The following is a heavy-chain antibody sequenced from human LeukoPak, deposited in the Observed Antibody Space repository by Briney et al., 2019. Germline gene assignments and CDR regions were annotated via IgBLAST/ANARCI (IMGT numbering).Heavy chain of an antibody. CDR2: INPNSGGT. CDR1: GYTFTGYY. V-gene: IGHV1-2*02. CDR3: ARAGPMATAIFDY. J-gene: IGHJ4*02. D-gene: IGHD5-24*01. Sequence: ASVKVSCKASGYTFTGYYMHWVRQAPGQGLEWMGWINPNSGGTNYAQKFQGRVTMTRNTSISTAYMELRSLRSDDTAVYYCARAGPMATAIFDYWGQGTLVTVSS.